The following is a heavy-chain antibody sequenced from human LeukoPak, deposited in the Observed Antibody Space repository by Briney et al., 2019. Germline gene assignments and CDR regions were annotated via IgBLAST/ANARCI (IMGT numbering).Heavy chain of an antibody. CDR2: INPNSGGT. CDR3: ARDELVGICSSTICSDEVGFDP. V-gene: IGHV1-2*02. CDR1: GYTFTGYY. Sequence: ASVKVSCKASGYTFTGYYMHWVRQAPGQGLEWMGWINPNSGGTNYAQKFQGRVTMTRDTSISTAYMELSRLRSDDTAVYYCARDELVGICSSTICSDEVGFDPWGQGTLVTVSS. D-gene: IGHD2-2*01. J-gene: IGHJ5*02.